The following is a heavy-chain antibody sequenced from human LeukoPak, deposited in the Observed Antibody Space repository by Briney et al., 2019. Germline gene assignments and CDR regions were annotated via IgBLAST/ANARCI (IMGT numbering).Heavy chain of an antibody. CDR2: INPNSGGT. CDR3: ARRSSGGGSSPFDY. D-gene: IGHD2-15*01. CDR1: GYTFTGYY. J-gene: IGHJ4*02. V-gene: IGHV1-2*02. Sequence: GASVKVSRKASGYTFTGYYMHWVRQAPGQGLEWMGWINPNSGGTSYAQNFQGRVTMTTDTSISTAHMELSRLRSDDTAVYYCARRSSGGGSSPFDYWGLGTLVTVSS.